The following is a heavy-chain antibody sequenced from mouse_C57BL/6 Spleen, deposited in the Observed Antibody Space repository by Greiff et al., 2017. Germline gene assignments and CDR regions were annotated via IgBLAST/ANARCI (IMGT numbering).Heavy chain of an antibody. Sequence: VQLQQPGAELVRPGTSVKLSCKASGYTFTSYWMHWVKQRPGQGLEWIGVIDPSDSYTNYNQKFKGKATLTVATSSSTAYMQLSSLTSEDSAVYYCASKGPRRYYFDYWGQGTTLTVSS. J-gene: IGHJ2*01. CDR2: IDPSDSYT. V-gene: IGHV1-59*01. D-gene: IGHD2-10*02. CDR3: ASKGPRRYYFDY. CDR1: GYTFTSYW.